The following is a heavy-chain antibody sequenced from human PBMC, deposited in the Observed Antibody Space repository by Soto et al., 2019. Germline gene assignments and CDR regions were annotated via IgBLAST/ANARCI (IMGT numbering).Heavy chain of an antibody. CDR3: ARGRTYPDSGGSYYVEYWFDP. CDR1: GYTFPSYD. J-gene: IGHJ5*02. D-gene: IGHD3-22*01. V-gene: IGHV1-8*01. CDR2: MNPNIGTT. Sequence: QVQLVQSGAEVKKPGASVRVSCKASGYTFPSYDINWVRQAPGQGLEWMGWMNPNIGTTGYAQKFQGRVTLTRNTTITTAYMDLSSLRSDDTAVYFCARGRTYPDSGGSYYVEYWFDPWGQGTLVTVSS.